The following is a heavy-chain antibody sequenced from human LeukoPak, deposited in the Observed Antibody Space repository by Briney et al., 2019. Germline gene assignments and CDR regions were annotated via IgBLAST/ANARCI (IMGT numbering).Heavy chain of an antibody. CDR3: ARDPLIRGYSYGYDY. Sequence: GASVKVSCKASGYTFTSYYMHWVRQAPGQWLEWMGIINPSGVSTIYAQKFQGRVTMTRDTSTSTVYMELSSLRSEDTAVYYCARDPLIRGYSYGYDYWGQGTLVTVSS. CDR1: GYTFTSYY. CDR2: INPSGVST. J-gene: IGHJ4*02. V-gene: IGHV1-46*01. D-gene: IGHD5-18*01.